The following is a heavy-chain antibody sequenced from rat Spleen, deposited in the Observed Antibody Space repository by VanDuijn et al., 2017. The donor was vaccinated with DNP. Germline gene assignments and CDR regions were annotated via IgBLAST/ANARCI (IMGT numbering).Heavy chain of an antibody. CDR2: ISYEGSST. CDR1: GFTFSDYD. Sequence: EVQLVQSGGGLVQPGRSLKLSCAASGFTFSDYDMAWVRQAPKRGLEWVATISYEGSSTYYRDSVRGRFTISRDYANHTLYLQMDSLRSEDTATYYCATSPGPNWFAYWGQGTLVTVSS. V-gene: IGHV5-7*01. D-gene: IGHD1-4*01. J-gene: IGHJ3*01. CDR3: ATSPGPNWFAY.